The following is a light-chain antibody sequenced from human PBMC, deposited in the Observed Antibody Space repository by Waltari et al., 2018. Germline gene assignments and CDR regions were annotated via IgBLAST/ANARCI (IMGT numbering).Light chain of an antibody. J-gene: IGLJ2*01. CDR2: SNK. Sequence: QSVLTQPPSASGTPGQRVTISCSGSSSNIGSNTVNWYQQLPGTAPKLLIYSNKPRPSGVPDRCSGSKSGTSASRAISGLQAEDEADYYCAAWDDSLNGVVFGGGTKLTVL. CDR1: SSNIGSNT. CDR3: AAWDDSLNGVV. V-gene: IGLV1-44*01.